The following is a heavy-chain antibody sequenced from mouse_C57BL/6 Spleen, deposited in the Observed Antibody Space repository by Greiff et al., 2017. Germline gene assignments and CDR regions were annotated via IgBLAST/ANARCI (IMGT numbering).Heavy chain of an antibody. CDR1: GYTFTSSW. CDR2: LDPSDGYT. CDR3: ARRGYSSSYNYVDV. Sequence: QVQLQPSGAELVKPGASVKLSCKASGYTFTSSWMEWVKQRPGQGLEWIGELDPSDGYTNYNPTFQGKATLTVDKSSSTADSQLSSLTSEDSAVDYCARRGYSSSYNYVDVWGTGTTLTVAS. V-gene: IGHV1-50*01. D-gene: IGHD1-1*01. J-gene: IGHJ1*03.